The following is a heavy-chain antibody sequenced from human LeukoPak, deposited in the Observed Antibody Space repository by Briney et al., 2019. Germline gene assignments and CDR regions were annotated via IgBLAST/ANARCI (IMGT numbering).Heavy chain of an antibody. CDR2: INPNSGGT. CDR3: AESAAYCSSTSCHYGMDV. J-gene: IGHJ6*02. CDR1: GYTFTGYY. D-gene: IGHD2-2*01. Sequence: ASVKVSCKASGYTFTGYYMHWVRRAPGQGLEWMGWINPNSGGTNYAQKFQGRVTMTRDTSISTAYMELSRLRSDDTAVYYCAESAAYCSSTSCHYGMDVWGQGTTVTVSS. V-gene: IGHV1-2*02.